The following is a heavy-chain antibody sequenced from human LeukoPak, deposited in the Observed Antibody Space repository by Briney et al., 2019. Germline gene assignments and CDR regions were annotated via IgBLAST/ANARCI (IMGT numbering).Heavy chain of an antibody. CDR3: TSVVVTARLILG. Sequence: SETLSLTCTVSGGSISSSSYYWGWIRQPPGKGLEWIGSIYYSGSTYYNPSLKSRVTISVDTSKNQFSLKLSSVTAADTAVYYCTSVVVTARLILGWGQGTLVTVSS. V-gene: IGHV4-39*01. J-gene: IGHJ4*02. CDR2: IYYSGST. CDR1: GGSISSSSYY. D-gene: IGHD2-21*02.